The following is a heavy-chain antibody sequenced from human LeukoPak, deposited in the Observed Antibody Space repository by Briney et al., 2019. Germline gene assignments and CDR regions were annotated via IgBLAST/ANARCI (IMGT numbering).Heavy chain of an antibody. D-gene: IGHD6-19*01. J-gene: IGHJ4*02. CDR3: AKDRLVAGTTIYYFDY. Sequence: PGGSLRLSCAASGFTFSSYARSWVRQAPGKGLEWVSAISGSGGSTYYADSVKGRFTISRDNSKNTLYLQMNSLRAEDTAVYYCAKDRLVAGTTIYYFDYWGQGTLVTVSS. CDR1: GFTFSSYA. CDR2: ISGSGGST. V-gene: IGHV3-23*01.